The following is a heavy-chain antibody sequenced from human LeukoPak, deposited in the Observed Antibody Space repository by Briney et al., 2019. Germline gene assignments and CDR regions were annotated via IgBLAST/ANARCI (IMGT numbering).Heavy chain of an antibody. CDR1: GGSISDYY. V-gene: IGHV4-4*07. CDR2: IYTSGST. J-gene: IGHJ4*02. Sequence: SETLSLTCTVSGGSISDYYWSWIRQPAVKGLEWIGRIYTSGSTNYNPSLKSRVTMSVDTSKNQFSLKLSSVTAADTAVYYCARVWAYYGSGSYADYWGQGTLVTVSS. CDR3: ARVWAYYGSGSYADY. D-gene: IGHD3-10*01.